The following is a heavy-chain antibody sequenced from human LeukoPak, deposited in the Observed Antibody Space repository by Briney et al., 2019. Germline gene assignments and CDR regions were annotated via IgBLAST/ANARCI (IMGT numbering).Heavy chain of an antibody. Sequence: QVQLQESGPGLVKPSETLSLTCTVSGCSISSYYWSWIRQPPGKGLEWIGYIYYSGSTNYNPSLKSRVTISVDTSKNQFSLKLSSVTAADTAVYYCARHEPSLPHYWGQGALVTVSS. V-gene: IGHV4-59*08. CDR1: GCSISSYY. CDR2: IYYSGST. J-gene: IGHJ4*02. CDR3: ARHEPSLPHY.